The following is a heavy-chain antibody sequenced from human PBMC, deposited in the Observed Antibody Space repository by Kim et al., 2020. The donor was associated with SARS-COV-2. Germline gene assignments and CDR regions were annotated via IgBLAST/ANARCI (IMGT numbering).Heavy chain of an antibody. CDR2: ISAYNGNT. V-gene: IGHV1-18*01. Sequence: ASVKVSCKASGYTFTSYGISWVRQAPGQGLEWMGWISAYNGNTNYAQKLQGRVTMTTDTSTSTAYMELRSLRSDDTAVYYCASVSPITGTGGAFDIWGQGTMVTVSS. CDR1: GYTFTSYG. CDR3: ASVSPITGTGGAFDI. J-gene: IGHJ3*02. D-gene: IGHD1-20*01.